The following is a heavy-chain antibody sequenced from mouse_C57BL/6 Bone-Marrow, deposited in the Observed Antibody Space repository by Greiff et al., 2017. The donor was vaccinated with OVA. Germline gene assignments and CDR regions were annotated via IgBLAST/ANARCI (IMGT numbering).Heavy chain of an antibody. CDR3: ARAVYEAMDY. J-gene: IGHJ4*01. CDR1: GYTFTSYW. D-gene: IGHD1-1*01. V-gene: IGHV1-64*01. Sequence: VQLQQPGAELVKPGASVKMSCKASGYTFTSYWITWVKQRPGQGLEWIGMIHPNSGSTNYNEKFKSKATLTVDKSSSTAYMQLSSLTSEDSAVYYCARAVYEAMDYWGQGTSVTVSS. CDR2: IHPNSGST.